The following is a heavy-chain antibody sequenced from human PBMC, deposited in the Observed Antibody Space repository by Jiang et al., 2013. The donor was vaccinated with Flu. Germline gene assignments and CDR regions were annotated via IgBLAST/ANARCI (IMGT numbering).Heavy chain of an antibody. J-gene: IGHJ4*02. D-gene: IGHD1-26*01. CDR3: ARGVGATIDY. V-gene: IGHV4-59*08. CDR2: IYYSGST. CDR1: GGSISSYY. Sequence: LLKPSETLSLTCTVSGGSISSYYWSWIRQPPGKGLEWIGYIYYSGSTNYNPSLKSRVTISVDTSKNQFSLKLSSVTAADTAVYYCARGVGATIDYWGQGTLVTVSS.